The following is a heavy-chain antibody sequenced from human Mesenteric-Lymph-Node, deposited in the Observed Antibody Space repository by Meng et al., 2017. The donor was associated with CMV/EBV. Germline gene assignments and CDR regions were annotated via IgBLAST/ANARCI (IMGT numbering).Heavy chain of an antibody. J-gene: IGHJ4*02. V-gene: IGHV3-30*02. CDR1: GFTFSSYG. D-gene: IGHD4-17*01. CDR3: AKFPDYGDSLDY. Sequence: GGSLRPSCAASGFTFSSYGMHWVRQAPGKGLEWVAFIRYDGSNKYYADSVKGRFTISRDNSKNTLYLQMNSLRAEDTAVYYCAKFPDYGDSLDYWGQGTLVTVSS. CDR2: IRYDGSNK.